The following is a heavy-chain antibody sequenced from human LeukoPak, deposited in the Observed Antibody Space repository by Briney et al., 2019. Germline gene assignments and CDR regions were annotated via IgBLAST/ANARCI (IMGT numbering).Heavy chain of an antibody. CDR2: IFSSSTYI. D-gene: IGHD2/OR15-2a*01. CDR3: ARDFYDGFALDY. V-gene: IGHV3-21*01. Sequence: GGSLRLPCAASGFAFNTYSMNWVRQAPGKGLEWVSFIFSSSTYIYYTDSVKGRFTISRDNARNSLYLQMDNLRAEDTGVYYCARDFYDGFALDYWGQGTLVTVSS. CDR1: GFAFNTYS. J-gene: IGHJ4*02.